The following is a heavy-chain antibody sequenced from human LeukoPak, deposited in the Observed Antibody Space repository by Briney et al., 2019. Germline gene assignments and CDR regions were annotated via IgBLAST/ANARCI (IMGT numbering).Heavy chain of an antibody. CDR2: MNPNSGNT. D-gene: IGHD5-18*01. V-gene: IGHV1-8*03. CDR3: ARVARGYSYARLGYYYMDV. CDR1: GYTFTSYD. J-gene: IGHJ6*03. Sequence: ASVKVSCKASGYTFTSYDINWVRQATGQGLEWMGWMNPNSGNTGYAQKFQGRVTITRNTSISTAYMELSSLRSEDTAVYYCARVARGYSYARLGYYYMDVWGKGTTVTVSS.